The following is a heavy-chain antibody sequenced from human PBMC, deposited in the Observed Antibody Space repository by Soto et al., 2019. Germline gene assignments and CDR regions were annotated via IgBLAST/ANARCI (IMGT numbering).Heavy chain of an antibody. V-gene: IGHV3-23*01. J-gene: IGHJ6*02. CDR2: FSGSGGSI. Sequence: GGSLRLSCAAPGFSFKSHAMSWVRQAPGKGLEWVSTFSGSGGSIFYADSVRGRFTISRDNSKSTVYLQMSSLRADDTAVYYCAKELMAAAGSWLTRDQYYYGLDVWGQGTTVTVSS. CDR3: AKELMAAAGSWLTRDQYYYGLDV. D-gene: IGHD6-13*01. CDR1: GFSFKSHA.